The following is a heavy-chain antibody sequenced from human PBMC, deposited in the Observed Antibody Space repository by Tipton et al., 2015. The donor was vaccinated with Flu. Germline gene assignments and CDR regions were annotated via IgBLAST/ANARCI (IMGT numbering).Heavy chain of an antibody. Sequence: TLSLICTVSGGSMSSFYWTWIRQPAGKGLEWIGRMYVSGSTKYNPSLKSRVTMSVDTSKNQFSLKLSSVTAADTAVYYCAVGSGSGTDVTFYFWGQGTLVTVSS. CDR2: MYVSGST. CDR1: GGSMSSFY. J-gene: IGHJ4*02. D-gene: IGHD3-10*01. V-gene: IGHV4-4*07. CDR3: AVGSGSGTDVTFYF.